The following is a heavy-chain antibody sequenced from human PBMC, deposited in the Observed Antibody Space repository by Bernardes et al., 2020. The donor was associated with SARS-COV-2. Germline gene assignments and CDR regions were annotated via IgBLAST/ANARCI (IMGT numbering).Heavy chain of an antibody. CDR2: ISWNSGSI. CDR3: ALLYGSGAPFDY. J-gene: IGHJ4*02. CDR1: GFTFDDYA. Sequence: SLRLSCAASGFTFDDYAMHWVRQAPGKGLEWVSGISWNSGSIGYADSVKGRFTISRDNAKNSLYLQMNSLRAEDTALYYCALLYGSGAPFDYWGQGTLVTVSS. V-gene: IGHV3-9*01. D-gene: IGHD3-10*01.